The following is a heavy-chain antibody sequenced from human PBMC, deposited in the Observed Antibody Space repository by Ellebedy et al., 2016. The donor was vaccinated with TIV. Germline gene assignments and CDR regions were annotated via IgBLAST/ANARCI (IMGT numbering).Heavy chain of an antibody. Sequence: GESLKISCAASGFTFSSDAMHWVRQAPGKGLEWVAVISYDGSNKYYADSVKGRFTISRANSKNTLYLQMNSLRVEDTAVYYCARWPSGDAPLDYWGQGTLVTVSS. J-gene: IGHJ4*02. V-gene: IGHV3-30-3*01. D-gene: IGHD4-17*01. CDR3: ARWPSGDAPLDY. CDR2: ISYDGSNK. CDR1: GFTFSSDA.